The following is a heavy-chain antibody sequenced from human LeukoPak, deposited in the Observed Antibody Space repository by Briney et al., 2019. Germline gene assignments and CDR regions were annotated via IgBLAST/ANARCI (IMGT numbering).Heavy chain of an antibody. J-gene: IGHJ2*01. V-gene: IGHV1-46*04. CDR3: ARGGIAVARTSAPEDWSFDL. D-gene: IGHD6-19*01. Sequence: ASVKVSCKASGYTFTSYYMHWVRQAPGQGLEWMGIINPSGGSTSYAQKVKGRVTMSRDKSTNTVYTDLSSLRSEDTAVYYCARGGIAVARTSAPEDWSFDLWGRGTLVTVSS. CDR2: INPSGGST. CDR1: GYTFTSYY.